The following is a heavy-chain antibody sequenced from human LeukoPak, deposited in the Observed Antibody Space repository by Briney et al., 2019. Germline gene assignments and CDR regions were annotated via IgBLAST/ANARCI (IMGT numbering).Heavy chain of an antibody. CDR1: GFTFSSFG. CDR2: IWSDGGNE. J-gene: IGHJ4*02. Sequence: GRSLRLSCAASGFTFSSFGMHWVRQAPGKGLEWVAMIWSDGGNEYYADSVKGRFTISRDNSKNTLYLQINSLRAEDTAVYYCARDRDFWSGYLDYWGQGTPVTVSS. CDR3: ARDRDFWSGYLDY. V-gene: IGHV3-33*01. D-gene: IGHD3-3*01.